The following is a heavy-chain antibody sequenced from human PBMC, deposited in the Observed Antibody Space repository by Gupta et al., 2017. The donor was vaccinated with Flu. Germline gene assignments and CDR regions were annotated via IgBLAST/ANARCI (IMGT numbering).Heavy chain of an antibody. CDR3: AKMRSNSGSDCFDY. CDR2: IYYFGGT. V-gene: IGHV4-38-2*02. J-gene: IGHJ4*02. CDR1: GYSVSSSYY. Sequence: QVQLQESGPELVKPSETLSLTCTVAGYSVSSSYYWGWFRQPPGKGLESIGTIYYFGGTYYTPSFKSRATISLDTSKNHLSLRLTSVTAADTAVYYCAKMRSNSGSDCFDYWGQGTLVTVSP. D-gene: IGHD5-12*01.